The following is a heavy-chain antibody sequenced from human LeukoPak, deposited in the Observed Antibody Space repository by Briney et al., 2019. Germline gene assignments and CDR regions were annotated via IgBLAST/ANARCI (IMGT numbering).Heavy chain of an antibody. CDR3: ARVFAYYYDSSGPPYYFDY. CDR1: GFTFSSYS. Sequence: GGSLRLSCAASGFTFSSYSMTWVRQAPGKGLEWVSYISSSSSTIYYADSVKGRFTISRDNAKNSPYLQMNSLRDEDTAVYYCARVFAYYYDSSGPPYYFDYWGQGTLVTVSS. D-gene: IGHD3-22*01. J-gene: IGHJ4*02. CDR2: ISSSSSTI. V-gene: IGHV3-48*02.